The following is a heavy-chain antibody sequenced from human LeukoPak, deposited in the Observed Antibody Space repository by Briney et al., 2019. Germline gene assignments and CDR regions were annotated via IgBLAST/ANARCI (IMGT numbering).Heavy chain of an antibody. CDR3: ARVPYSSSWQRSGYFDY. D-gene: IGHD6-13*01. J-gene: IGHJ4*02. CDR1: GFTFSSYA. CDR2: ISYDGSNK. V-gene: IGHV3-30*01. Sequence: GGSLRLSCAASGFTFSSYAMHRVRQAPGKGLEWVAVISYDGSNKYYADSVKGRFTISRDNSKNTLYLQMNSLRAEDTAVYYCARVPYSSSWQRSGYFDYWGQGTLVTVSS.